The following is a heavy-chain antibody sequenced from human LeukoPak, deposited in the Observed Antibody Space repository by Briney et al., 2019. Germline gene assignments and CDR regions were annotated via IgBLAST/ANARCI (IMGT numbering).Heavy chain of an antibody. CDR3: ARENRRYSGSYVDYFDY. CDR2: INYSGST. V-gene: IGHV4-31*03. D-gene: IGHD1-26*01. J-gene: IGHJ4*02. CDR1: GGSISSGGYY. Sequence: SQTLSLTCTVSGGSISSGGYYWSWIRQHPGKGLEWIGYINYSGSTYYNPSLKSRVTISVDTSKNQFSLKLSAVTAADTAVYYCARENRRYSGSYVDYFDYWGQGTLVTVSS.